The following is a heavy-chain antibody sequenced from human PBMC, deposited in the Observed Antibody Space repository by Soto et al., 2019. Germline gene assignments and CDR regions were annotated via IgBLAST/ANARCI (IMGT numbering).Heavy chain of an antibody. CDR3: ARGSAYYDSSGYYFDY. V-gene: IGHV1-2*02. D-gene: IGHD3-22*01. J-gene: IGHJ4*02. CDR1: GYTFTGYY. CDR2: INPNSGGT. Sequence: VKVSCKASGYTFTGYYMHWVRQAPGQGLEWMGWINPNSGGTNYAQKFQGRVTMTRDTSISTAYMELSRLRSDDTAVYYCARGSAYYDSSGYYFDYWGQGTLVTVSS.